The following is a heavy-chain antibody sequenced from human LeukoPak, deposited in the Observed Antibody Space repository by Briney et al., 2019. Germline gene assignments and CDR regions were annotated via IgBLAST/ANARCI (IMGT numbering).Heavy chain of an antibody. V-gene: IGHV3-33*06. J-gene: IGHJ4*02. CDR2: IWSDGTEK. CDR3: AKDAERGFDYSNSLNY. D-gene: IGHD4-11*01. CDR1: GFTFSHYG. Sequence: GGSLRLSCATSGFTFSHYGMHWVRQAPGKGLEWVAVIWSDGTEKYYGDSVKGRFTISRDNSRNTLYLQMSSLRAEDTAVYYCAKDAERGFDYSNSLNYWGQGTLVTVSS.